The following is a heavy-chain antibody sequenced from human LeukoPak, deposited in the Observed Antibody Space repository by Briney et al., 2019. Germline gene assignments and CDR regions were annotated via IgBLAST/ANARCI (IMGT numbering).Heavy chain of an antibody. J-gene: IGHJ4*02. D-gene: IGHD6-19*01. Sequence: GGSLRLSCSASGFTFSEYYMSWIRQAPGKGLEWVSDISSNADIVSYADFAQGRFTISRDSGDHSLSLQLNSLRAEDTAVYYCARETVAGTFDYWSQGTLVTVSS. CDR1: GFTFSEYY. V-gene: IGHV3-11*01. CDR3: ARETVAGTFDY. CDR2: ISSNADIV.